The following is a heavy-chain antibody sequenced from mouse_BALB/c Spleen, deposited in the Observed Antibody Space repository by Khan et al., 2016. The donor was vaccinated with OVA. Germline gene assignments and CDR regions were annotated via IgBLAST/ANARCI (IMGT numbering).Heavy chain of an antibody. CDR3: ARSVTITTVAATDFDY. J-gene: IGHJ2*01. V-gene: IGHV3-2*02. CDR1: GYSITSDYA. D-gene: IGHD1-1*01. CDR2: ISYSGRT. Sequence: EVQLQESGPGLVKPSQSLSLTCTVTGYSITSDYAWNWIRQFPGNKLEWMGYISYSGRTSYNPSLKSRISITRDTSKNQFFLQLNSVTTEDTATYYCARSVTITTVAATDFDYWGQGTTLTVSS.